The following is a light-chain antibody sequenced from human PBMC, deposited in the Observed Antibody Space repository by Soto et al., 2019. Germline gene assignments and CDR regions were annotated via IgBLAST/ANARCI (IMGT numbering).Light chain of an antibody. V-gene: IGKV3-15*01. CDR2: GAS. CDR3: QQYNNWPLT. J-gene: IGKJ2*01. Sequence: IVMTQSPATLSVSPGERATLSCRASQSVSSNLAWYQQKPGQAPRLLIYGASTRATGIPARFSGSGSGTEFTLTISSLQSEDFAVYYWQQYNNWPLTFGQGTKLEIK. CDR1: QSVSSN.